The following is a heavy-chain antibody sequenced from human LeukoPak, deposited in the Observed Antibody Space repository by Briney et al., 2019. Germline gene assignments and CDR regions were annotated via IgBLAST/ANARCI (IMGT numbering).Heavy chain of an antibody. V-gene: IGHV1-46*01. CDR2: INPSGGST. CDR1: GYTFTSYY. CDR3: ARGKSSIAARPDWFDP. J-gene: IGHJ5*02. Sequence: ASVKVSCKASGYTFTSYYMHWVRQAPGQGLEWMGIINPSGGSTSYAQKFQGRVTMTRDTSTSTVYMELSSLRSEDTAVYYCARGKSSIAARPDWFDPWGQGTLVTVPS. D-gene: IGHD6-6*01.